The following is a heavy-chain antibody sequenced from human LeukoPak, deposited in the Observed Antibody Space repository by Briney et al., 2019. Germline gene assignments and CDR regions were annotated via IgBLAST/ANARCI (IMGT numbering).Heavy chain of an antibody. V-gene: IGHV4-34*01. D-gene: IGHD3-16*02. J-gene: IGHJ5*02. Sequence: SETLSLTCAVYGGSFSGYYWSWIRQPPGKGLEWIGEINHSGSTNYNPSLKSRVTISVDTSKNQFSLKLSSVTAADTAVYYCARGGYDYVWGSYRLGWFDPWGQGTLVTVSS. CDR3: ARGGYDYVWGSYRLGWFDP. CDR2: INHSGST. CDR1: GGSFSGYY.